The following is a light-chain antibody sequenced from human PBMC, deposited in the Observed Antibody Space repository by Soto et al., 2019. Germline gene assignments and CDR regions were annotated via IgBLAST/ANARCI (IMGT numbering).Light chain of an antibody. J-gene: IGLJ1*01. CDR3: SSYTSIITLYV. V-gene: IGLV2-14*01. CDR2: EVS. Sequence: QSVLTQPASVSGSPGQSITISCTGTSSDVGGYTYVSWYQQHPGKAPKLMIYEVSNRPSGVSNRFSGSKSGNTASLTISGLQAEDEADYYCSSYTSIITLYVFGSGTKVTVL. CDR1: SSDVGGYTY.